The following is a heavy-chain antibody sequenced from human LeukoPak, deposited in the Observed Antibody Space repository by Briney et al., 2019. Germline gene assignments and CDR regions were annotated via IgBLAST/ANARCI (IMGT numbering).Heavy chain of an antibody. Sequence: SETLSLTCTASGGSISSYYWSWIRQPPGKGLEWIGYIYYSGSTNYNPSLKSRVTISVDTSKNQFSLKLSSVTAADTAVYYCARGTVTYYYYYYGMDVWGQGTTVTVSS. CDR1: GGSISSYY. V-gene: IGHV4-59*01. D-gene: IGHD4-17*01. CDR3: ARGTVTYYYYYYGMDV. CDR2: IYYSGST. J-gene: IGHJ6*02.